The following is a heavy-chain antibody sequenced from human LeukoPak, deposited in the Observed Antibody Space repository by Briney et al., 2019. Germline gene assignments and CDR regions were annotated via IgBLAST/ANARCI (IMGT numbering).Heavy chain of an antibody. CDR3: AKGPNYYDSSGYLDY. Sequence: GGSLRLSCAASGFTFDDYAMHWVRQAPGKGLEWVSGISWNSGSIGYADSVKGRFTISRDNAKNPLYLQMNSLRAEDTALYYCAKGPNYYDSSGYLDYWGQGTLVTVSS. D-gene: IGHD3-22*01. CDR1: GFTFDDYA. V-gene: IGHV3-9*01. CDR2: ISWNSGSI. J-gene: IGHJ4*02.